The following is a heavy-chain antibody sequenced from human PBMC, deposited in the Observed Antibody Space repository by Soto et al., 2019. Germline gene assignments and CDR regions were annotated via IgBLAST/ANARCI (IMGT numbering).Heavy chain of an antibody. CDR1: GFTFSTYA. Sequence: GGSLRLSCAASGFTFSTYAISWVRQAPGRGLEWVSGISGSGGTTYYADSVKGRFTISRDNSKNTLYMQMNSLRAEDTAVYYCAKDPPGAKHDAFDIWGQGTMVTVSS. J-gene: IGHJ3*02. V-gene: IGHV3-23*01. CDR3: AKDPPGAKHDAFDI. CDR2: ISGSGGTT.